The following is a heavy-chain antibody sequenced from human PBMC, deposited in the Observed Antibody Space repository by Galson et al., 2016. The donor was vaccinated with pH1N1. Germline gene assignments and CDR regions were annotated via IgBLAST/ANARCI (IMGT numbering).Heavy chain of an antibody. CDR3: ARVRLILPGDPTGHFDL. CDR2: ISTEGSSV. D-gene: IGHD7-27*01. V-gene: IGHV3-74*01. CDR1: GFTFSSFW. J-gene: IGHJ4*02. Sequence: SLRLSCAASGFTFSSFWMHWVRQVPGKGLVWVSRISTEGSSVSYADSVKGRFTISRDNARSTLYLEMNSLTAEDTALYYCARVRLILPGDPTGHFDLWGQGALVTVSS.